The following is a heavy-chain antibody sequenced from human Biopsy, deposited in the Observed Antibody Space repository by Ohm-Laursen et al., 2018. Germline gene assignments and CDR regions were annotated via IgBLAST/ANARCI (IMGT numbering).Heavy chain of an antibody. V-gene: IGHV3-30*18. CDR1: GFTFTNYG. D-gene: IGHD5-18*01. Sequence: SLRLSCAASGFTFTNYGMQWVRQAPGKGLEWVAFIFYDGRNTYYADSVQGRFTISRDNSRGTLHLQMRGLRAEDTAVYYCAKDRYNYTPIGGFSMDVWGQGTTVTVSS. J-gene: IGHJ6*02. CDR3: AKDRYNYTPIGGFSMDV. CDR2: IFYDGRNT.